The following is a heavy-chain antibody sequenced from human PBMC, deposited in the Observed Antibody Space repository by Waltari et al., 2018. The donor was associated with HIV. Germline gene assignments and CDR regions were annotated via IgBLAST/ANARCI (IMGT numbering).Heavy chain of an antibody. CDR3: ARAPCSGGSCRLFDY. V-gene: IGHV1-46*01. D-gene: IGHD2-15*01. CDR2: INPGGNSP. Sequence: QVQLVQSGAEVKKPGASVKVSCKASGYTFISYYMHWVRQAPGQGLEWRGIINPGGNSPSYVQKFQGRLTMTRDTSTSTVYMELSSLRSEDTAVYYCARAPCSGGSCRLFDYWGQGTLVTVSS. CDR1: GYTFISYY. J-gene: IGHJ4*02.